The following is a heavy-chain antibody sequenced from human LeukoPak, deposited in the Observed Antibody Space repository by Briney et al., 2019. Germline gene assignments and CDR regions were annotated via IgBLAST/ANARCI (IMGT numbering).Heavy chain of an antibody. CDR2: IIPIFGTA. V-gene: IGHV1-69*01. D-gene: IGHD2-2*01. Sequence: SSVKVSCKASGGTFSSYAISWVRQAPGQGLERMGGIIPIFGTANYAQKFQGRVTITADESTSTAYMELSSLRSEDTAVYYCARVISGGCSSTSCYSTVNDAFDIWGQGTMVTVSS. CDR3: ARVISGGCSSTSCYSTVNDAFDI. CDR1: GGTFSSYA. J-gene: IGHJ3*02.